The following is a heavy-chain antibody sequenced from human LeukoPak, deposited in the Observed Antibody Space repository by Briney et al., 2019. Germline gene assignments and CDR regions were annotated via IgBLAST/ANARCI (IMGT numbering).Heavy chain of an antibody. Sequence: GGSLRLSCAASGFTFSTYAIHWVRQAPGKGLEWVAVISYDGSNKYYADSVKGRFTVSRDNSEKTLYLQMKSLRAEDTAVYYCAKEQNSGIGAAGTLLWGQGTLVTVSS. J-gene: IGHJ4*02. V-gene: IGHV3-30*04. D-gene: IGHD6-13*01. CDR3: AKEQNSGIGAAGTLL. CDR2: ISYDGSNK. CDR1: GFTFSTYA.